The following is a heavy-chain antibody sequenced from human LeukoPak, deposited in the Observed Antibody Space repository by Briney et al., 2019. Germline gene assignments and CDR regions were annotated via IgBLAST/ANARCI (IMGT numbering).Heavy chain of an antibody. V-gene: IGHV4-59*01. Sequence: SETLSLTCTVSGGLQSIYYGRWLRQPPGRGLEWLGYIYYSGSTNYNASLKSRVTMSVDTSKNQFSLTLSSVTAADTAVYYCARYQTPIAAAGSRYAFDIWGQGTMVTVSS. CDR1: GGLQSIYY. CDR3: ARYQTPIAAAGSRYAFDI. J-gene: IGHJ3*02. D-gene: IGHD6-13*01. CDR2: IYYSGST.